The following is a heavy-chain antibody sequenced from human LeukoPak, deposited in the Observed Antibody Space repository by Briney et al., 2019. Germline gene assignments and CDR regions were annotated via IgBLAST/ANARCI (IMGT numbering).Heavy chain of an antibody. CDR1: GLSFSSFA. D-gene: IGHD1-14*01. Sequence: GGSLRLSCAASGLSFSSFAMSWVRQGPARGLEWVSSIRGNGETLYADSVKGRFTLSSDSSRNMVYFQLNNLRVEDTAIYYCARASWVSTTDAVRWGQGTLVTVSS. J-gene: IGHJ4*02. CDR3: ARASWVSTTDAVR. V-gene: IGHV3-23*01. CDR2: IRGNGET.